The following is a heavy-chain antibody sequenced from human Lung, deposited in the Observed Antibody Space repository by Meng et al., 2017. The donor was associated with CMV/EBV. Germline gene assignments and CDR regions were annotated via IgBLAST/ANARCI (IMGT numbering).Heavy chain of an antibody. V-gene: IGHV1-18*01. CDR3: ARVEVGITSGDY. CDR2: INAYNGDT. CDR1: GYTFTNYG. Sequence: VQRGQYGGEGKKPGASVKVSCKASGYTFTNYGITWVRQAPGQGLEWMGWINAYNGDTNYAQTLQGRVTMTTDTSTSTAYMELRSLRSDDTAVYYCARVEVGITSGDYWGQGTLVTVSS. J-gene: IGHJ4*02. D-gene: IGHD1-26*01.